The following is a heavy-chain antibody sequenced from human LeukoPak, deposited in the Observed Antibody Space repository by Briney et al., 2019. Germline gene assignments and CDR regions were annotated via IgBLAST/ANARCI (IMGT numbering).Heavy chain of an antibody. D-gene: IGHD3-10*01. V-gene: IGHV4-39*01. CDR1: GASVSGSAYY. J-gene: IGHJ4*02. Sequence: PSETLSLTCTVSGASVSGSAYYWGWIRQPPGKGLEWIGNIYYSGSTYYNESLESRVTISIDTSKNQFSLKLSSVTAADTAVYYCASQYYYGSGSYLDDFDYWGQGTLVTVSS. CDR2: IYYSGST. CDR3: ASQYYYGSGSYLDDFDY.